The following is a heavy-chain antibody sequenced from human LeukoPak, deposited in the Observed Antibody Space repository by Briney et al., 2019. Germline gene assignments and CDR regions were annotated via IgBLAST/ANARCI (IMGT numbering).Heavy chain of an antibody. D-gene: IGHD6-13*01. V-gene: IGHV3-30*02. CDR3: AKDSSTSNYYYGLDV. CDR2: ISSDGANE. J-gene: IGHJ6*02. Sequence: GGSLRLSCAPSGFPFSSYGMHWVRQAPGKGLERVASISSDGANENYADSVKGRFTISRDNSKNTLYLQMNSLRGDDTGMYFCAKDSSTSNYYYGLDVWGQGTTVTVSS. CDR1: GFPFSSYG.